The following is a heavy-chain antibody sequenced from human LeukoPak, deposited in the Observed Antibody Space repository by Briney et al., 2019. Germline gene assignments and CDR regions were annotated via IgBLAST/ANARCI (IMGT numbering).Heavy chain of an antibody. CDR3: ARAPYSSSWYVRGLSFDY. Sequence: GSSVKVSCKASGGTFSSYAISWVRQAPGQGLEWMGRIIPILGIANYAQKFQGRVTITADKSTSTAYMELSSLRSEDTAVYYCARAPYSSSWYVRGLSFDYWGQGTLVTVSS. V-gene: IGHV1-69*04. CDR2: IIPILGIA. J-gene: IGHJ4*02. CDR1: GGTFSSYA. D-gene: IGHD6-13*01.